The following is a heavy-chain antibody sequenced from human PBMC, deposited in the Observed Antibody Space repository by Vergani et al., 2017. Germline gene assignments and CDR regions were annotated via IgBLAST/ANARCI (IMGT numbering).Heavy chain of an antibody. J-gene: IGHJ6*02. CDR2: IIPIFGTA. CDR3: ARELGECSSTSCFRPYYYYGMDV. D-gene: IGHD2-2*01. V-gene: IGHV1-69*12. Sequence: QVQLVQSGAEVKKPGSSVKVSCKASGGTFSSYAISWVRQAPGQGLEWMGGIIPIFGTANYAQKFQGRVTITADESTSTAYMELSSLRSEDTAVYYCARELGECSSTSCFRPYYYYGMDVWGQGTTVTVSS. CDR1: GGTFSSYA.